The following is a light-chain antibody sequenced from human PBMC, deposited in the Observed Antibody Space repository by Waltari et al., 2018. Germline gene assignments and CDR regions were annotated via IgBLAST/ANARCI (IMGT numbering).Light chain of an antibody. J-gene: IGKJ1*01. CDR3: QHYYTSSWT. V-gene: IGKV1-5*01. CDR1: QSIGRK. Sequence: IQMTQSPSTLSASVGDRVTITCRASQSIGRKLAWYQQKPGKAPNLLIYDVSSFEIGVPARFSASGSGTEFTLTISNLQPDDFATYYCQHYYTSSWTFGQGTKVEIK. CDR2: DVS.